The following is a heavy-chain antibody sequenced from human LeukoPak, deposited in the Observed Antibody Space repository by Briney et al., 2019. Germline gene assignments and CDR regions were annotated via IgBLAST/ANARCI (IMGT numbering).Heavy chain of an antibody. CDR2: ISTGSSYT. V-gene: IGHV3-21*01. D-gene: IGHD4-23*01. J-gene: IGHJ6*02. CDR3: TSWAGNSMDV. Sequence: PGGSLRLSRAASGFTFSSYTMNWVRQAPGKGLAWVSAISTGSSYTDYADSVKGRFTISRDNAKNSLYLQMNNLRAEDTAVYYCTSWAGNSMDVWGQGATVTVSS. CDR1: GFTFSSYT.